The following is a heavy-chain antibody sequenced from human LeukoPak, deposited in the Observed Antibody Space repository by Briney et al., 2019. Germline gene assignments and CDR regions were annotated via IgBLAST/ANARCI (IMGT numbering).Heavy chain of an antibody. CDR1: GFTFSSYG. J-gene: IGHJ3*02. V-gene: IGHV3-7*03. D-gene: IGHD1-26*01. CDR2: IHQHGSKE. Sequence: PGGSLRLSCAASGFTFSSYGMYWVRQAPGKGLEWVANIHQHGSKENYLDSVKGRFTISRDNAKSSIYLQMNSLRAEDTAVYYCARDHGGGSSDAFDIWGQGTMVTVSS. CDR3: ARDHGGGSSDAFDI.